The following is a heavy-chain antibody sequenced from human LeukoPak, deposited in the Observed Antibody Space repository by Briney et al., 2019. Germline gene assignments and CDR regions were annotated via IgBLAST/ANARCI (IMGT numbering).Heavy chain of an antibody. CDR2: IYYSGST. CDR3: ASRIGYSYGIDY. J-gene: IGHJ4*02. Sequence: SETLSLTCTVSGASISSGGDYWSWIRQHPGKGLEWIGYIYYSGSTYYNPSLKSRVTISEDTSKNQFSLKLSSVTATDTAVYYCASRIGYSYGIDYWGQGTLVTVSS. D-gene: IGHD5-18*01. CDR1: GASISSGGDY. V-gene: IGHV4-31*03.